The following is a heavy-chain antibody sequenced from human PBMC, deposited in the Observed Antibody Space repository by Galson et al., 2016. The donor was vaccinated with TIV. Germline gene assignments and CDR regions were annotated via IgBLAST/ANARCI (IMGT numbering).Heavy chain of an antibody. CDR3: AKVGKSRDYSRDAFDV. CDR1: GFSFRNYV. V-gene: IGHV3-23*01. J-gene: IGHJ3*01. D-gene: IGHD2-15*01. CDR2: LSLSGAYT. Sequence: SLRLSCAASGFSFRNYVMSWVRLAPGKGLEWVSSLSLSGAYTYYADSVKGRFTISRDNAKYTLFLQLNSLRAGDTAIYYCAKVGKSRDYSRDAFDVWGQGTVVTVSS.